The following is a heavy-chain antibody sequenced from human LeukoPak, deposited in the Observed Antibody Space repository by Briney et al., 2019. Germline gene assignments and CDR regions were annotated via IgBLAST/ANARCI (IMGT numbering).Heavy chain of an antibody. Sequence: ASVKVSCKASGYTFTGYYMHWVRQAPGQGLEWMGWINPNSGGTNYAQKFQGRVTMTRDTSISTAYMELSRLRSDDTAVYYCARGIDYDFWSGSFDYWGQGTLVTVSS. CDR3: ARGIDYDFWSGSFDY. V-gene: IGHV1-2*02. J-gene: IGHJ4*02. D-gene: IGHD3-3*01. CDR2: INPNSGGT. CDR1: GYTFTGYY.